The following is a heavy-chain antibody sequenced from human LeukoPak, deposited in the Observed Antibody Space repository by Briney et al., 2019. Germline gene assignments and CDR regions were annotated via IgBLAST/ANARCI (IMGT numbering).Heavy chain of an antibody. V-gene: IGHV1-2*02. CDR2: INPNSGGT. D-gene: IGHD3-3*01. J-gene: IGHJ4*02. Sequence: ASVKVSCKASGYTFTSYYMHWVRQAPGQGLEWMGWINPNSGGTNYAQKFQGRVTMTRDTSISTAYMELSRLRSDDTAVYYCARDRGPGIFGVVIIPGYFDYWGQGTLVTVSS. CDR1: GYTFTSYY. CDR3: ARDRGPGIFGVVIIPGYFDY.